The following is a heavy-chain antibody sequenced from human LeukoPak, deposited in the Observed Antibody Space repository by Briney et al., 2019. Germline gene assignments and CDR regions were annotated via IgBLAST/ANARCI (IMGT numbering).Heavy chain of an antibody. CDR2: INHSGST. Sequence: SETLSLTCAVYGGSFSGYYWSWIRQPPGKGLEWIGEINHSGSTNYNPSLKSRVTISVDTSKNQFSLKLSSVTAADTAVYYCARSSLLWFGELSWYNWFDPWGQETLVTVSS. CDR3: ARSSLLWFGELSWYNWFDP. J-gene: IGHJ5*02. V-gene: IGHV4-34*01. CDR1: GGSFSGYY. D-gene: IGHD3-10*01.